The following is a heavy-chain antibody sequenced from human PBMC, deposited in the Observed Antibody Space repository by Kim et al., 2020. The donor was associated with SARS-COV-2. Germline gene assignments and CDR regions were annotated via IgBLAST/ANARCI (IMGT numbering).Heavy chain of an antibody. V-gene: IGHV1-18*01. J-gene: IGHJ4*02. CDR1: GYTFISYG. Sequence: ASVKVSCKASGYTFISYGISWVRQAPGQGLEWMGWISAYNGNTNYAQKLQGRVTMTTDTSTSTAYMELRSLRSDDTAVYYCARVGALIAVAGEDYWGQGTLVTVSS. CDR3: ARVGALIAVAGEDY. D-gene: IGHD6-19*01. CDR2: ISAYNGNT.